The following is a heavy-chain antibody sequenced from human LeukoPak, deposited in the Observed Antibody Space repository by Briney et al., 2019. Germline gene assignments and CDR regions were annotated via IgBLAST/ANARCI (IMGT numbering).Heavy chain of an antibody. Sequence: SETLSLTCTVSGGSISSYYWSWIRQPAGKGLEWIGRIYTSGSTNYNPSLKSRVTMSVDTSKNQFSLKLSSVTAADTAVYYCAREVGVVPAARGSYFDYWGQGTLVTVSS. D-gene: IGHD2-2*01. CDR3: AREVGVVPAARGSYFDY. CDR1: GGSISSYY. V-gene: IGHV4-4*07. CDR2: IYTSGST. J-gene: IGHJ4*02.